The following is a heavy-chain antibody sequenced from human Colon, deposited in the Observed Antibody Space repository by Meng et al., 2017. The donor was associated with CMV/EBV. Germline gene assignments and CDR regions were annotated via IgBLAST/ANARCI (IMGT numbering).Heavy chain of an antibody. D-gene: IGHD3-3*01. CDR2: INADNGDT. CDR3: ARVIQSSGVVISPFNY. V-gene: IGHV1-18*01. CDR1: GYTFINYG. Sequence: ASVKVSCKASGYTFINYGVSWVRQAPGQGLEWLGWINADNGDTNYAQKVQDRVTMTTDTSTSTAYMELRSLRSDDTAVYYCARVIQSSGVVISPFNYWGQGTMVTVSS. J-gene: IGHJ4*02.